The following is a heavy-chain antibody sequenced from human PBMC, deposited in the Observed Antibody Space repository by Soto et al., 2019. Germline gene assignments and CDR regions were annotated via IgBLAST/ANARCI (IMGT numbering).Heavy chain of an antibody. CDR2: VYYSGST. J-gene: IGHJ6*03. V-gene: IGHV4-59*01. CDR1: GGSISSYY. Sequence: QVQLQESGPGLVKPSETLSLTCTVSGGSISSYYWSWIRQPPGKGLEWIGYVYYSGSTNYNPSLKSRVTISVDTSKNQFSLKLSSVTAADTAVYYCASSLRHYYYYYYMDVWGKGTTVTVSS. D-gene: IGHD3-16*02. CDR3: ASSLRHYYYYYYMDV.